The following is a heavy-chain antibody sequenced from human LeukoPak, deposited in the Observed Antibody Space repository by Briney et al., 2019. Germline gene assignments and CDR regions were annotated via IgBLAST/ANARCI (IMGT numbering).Heavy chain of an antibody. CDR1: GFTFSSYS. Sequence: PGGSLRLSCAASGFTFSSYSMNWVRQAPGKGLEWVSFISSSSSYIYYADSVKGRFTISRDNAKNSLYLQMNSLRAEDTAVYYCAREDAGGYVDYWGQGTLVAVSS. CDR3: AREDAGGYVDY. V-gene: IGHV3-21*01. J-gene: IGHJ4*02. CDR2: ISSSSSYI. D-gene: IGHD5-12*01.